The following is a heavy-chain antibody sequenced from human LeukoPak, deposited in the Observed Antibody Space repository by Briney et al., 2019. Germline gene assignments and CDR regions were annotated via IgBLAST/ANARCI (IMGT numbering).Heavy chain of an antibody. D-gene: IGHD2-15*01. V-gene: IGHV4-61*01. J-gene: IGHJ4*02. CDR2: IYSSGST. CDR1: GGFVSSGSYY. Sequence: SETLSLTCTVSGGFVSSGSYYWSWIRQPPGKGLEWIGYIYSSGSTNYNPSLKSRVTISVDTSKNQFSLKLISVTAADTAVYYCARVPVVAATPDFDSWGQGTLVTVSS. CDR3: ARVPVVAATPDFDS.